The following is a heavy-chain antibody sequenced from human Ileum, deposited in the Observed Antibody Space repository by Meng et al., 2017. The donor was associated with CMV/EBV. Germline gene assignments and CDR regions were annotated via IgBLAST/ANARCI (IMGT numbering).Heavy chain of an antibody. CDR2: IYYSGNT. J-gene: IGHJ5*02. CDR3: ARVPTVVGWFDP. D-gene: IGHD4-23*01. Sequence: TVAGGSVSSGSYYWSWIRPPPGKGLEWVGYIYYSGNTNYTPSLKSRVTISVDTSKNQFSLKLSSVTAADTAVYYCARVPTVVGWFDPWGQGTLVTVSS. V-gene: IGHV4-61*01. CDR1: GGSVSSGSYY.